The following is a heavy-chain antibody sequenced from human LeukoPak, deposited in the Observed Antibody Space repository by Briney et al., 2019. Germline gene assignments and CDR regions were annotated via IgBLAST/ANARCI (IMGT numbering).Heavy chain of an antibody. CDR3: ARERKAAAGTRDPGGYFDY. V-gene: IGHV4-59*01. CDR2: IYYSGST. J-gene: IGHJ4*02. D-gene: IGHD6-13*01. CDR1: GGSISSYY. Sequence: SSETLSFTCTVSGGSISSYYWSWIRQPPGKGLEWIGYIYYSGSTNYNPSLKSRVTISVDTSKNQFSLKLSSVTAADTAVYYCARERKAAAGTRDPGGYFDYWGQGTLVTVSS.